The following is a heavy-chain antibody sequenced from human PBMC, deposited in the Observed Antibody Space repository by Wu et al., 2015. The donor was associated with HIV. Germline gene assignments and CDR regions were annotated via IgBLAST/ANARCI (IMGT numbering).Heavy chain of an antibody. CDR3: ARGGAGNWFDP. CDR1: GYNFRGYY. D-gene: IGHD1-26*01. CDR2: INPNDGGT. V-gene: IGHV1-2*06. Sequence: QVQLVQSGAEVKKPGASLKVSCKASGYNFRGYYIHWVRQAPGQGLEWMGRINPNDGGTHYAQKFQGRVTMTRDTSISTAYMELSRLKSDDTAVYYCARGGAGNWFDPWGQGTLVTVSS. J-gene: IGHJ5*02.